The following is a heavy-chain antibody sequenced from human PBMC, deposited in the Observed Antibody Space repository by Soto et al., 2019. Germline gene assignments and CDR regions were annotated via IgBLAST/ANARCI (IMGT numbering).Heavy chain of an antibody. CDR1: GFTFSSNA. CDR2: ITDTGGDT. V-gene: IGHV3-23*01. CDR3: ARASGESYPGSRVFDS. D-gene: IGHD3-10*01. Sequence: EVQVLESGGDLVQPGGSLRLSCAASGFTFSSNAMSWVRQAPGKGLEWVSVITDTGGDTLYADSVKGRFTISRDNSKNTLYLQMNSLRAEDTAIYYCARASGESYPGSRVFDSWGQGTRVTVSS. J-gene: IGHJ4*02.